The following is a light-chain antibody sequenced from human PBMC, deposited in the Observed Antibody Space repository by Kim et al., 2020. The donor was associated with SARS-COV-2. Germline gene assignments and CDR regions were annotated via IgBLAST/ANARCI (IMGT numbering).Light chain of an antibody. CDR2: AAS. CDR3: QQSYSTPPWT. Sequence: SVGDRVTITCRARQSISSYLNWYQQKPGKAPKLLIYAASSLQSGVPSRFSGSRSGTDFTLTISSLQPEDFATYYCQQSYSTPPWTFGQGTKVDIK. J-gene: IGKJ1*01. CDR1: QSISSY. V-gene: IGKV1-39*01.